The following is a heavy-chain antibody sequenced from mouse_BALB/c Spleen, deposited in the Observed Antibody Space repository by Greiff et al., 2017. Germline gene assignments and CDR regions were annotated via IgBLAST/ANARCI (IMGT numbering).Heavy chain of an antibody. CDR3: ARNWDY. CDR1: GYAFSSSW. Sequence: QVQLKESGPELVKPGASVKLSCKASGYAFSSSWMNWVKQRPGQGLEWIGRIYPGDGDTNYNGKFKGKATLTADKSSSTAYMQLSSLTSVDSAVYFCARNWDYWGQGTTLTVSS. J-gene: IGHJ2*01. CDR2: IYPGDGDT. V-gene: IGHV1-82*01.